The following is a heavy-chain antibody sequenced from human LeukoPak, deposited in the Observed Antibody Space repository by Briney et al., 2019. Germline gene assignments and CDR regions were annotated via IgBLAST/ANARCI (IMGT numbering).Heavy chain of an antibody. Sequence: GASVKVSCKASGYTFAGYHVHWVRQAPGQGLEWMGWINPRNGGTNFAQSFQGRVTMTADTSVTTAYMELSRLTSDDTAVYYCARDRPPEYFEPSYHYYGLDVWGQGTTVTVSS. CDR2: INPRNGGT. V-gene: IGHV1-2*02. CDR3: ARDRPPEYFEPSYHYYGLDV. D-gene: IGHD3-9*01. CDR1: GYTFAGYH. J-gene: IGHJ6*02.